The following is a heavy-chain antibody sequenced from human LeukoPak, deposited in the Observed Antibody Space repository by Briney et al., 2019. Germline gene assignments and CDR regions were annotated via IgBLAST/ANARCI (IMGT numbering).Heavy chain of an antibody. CDR3: ASRVSYSGGFQY. CDR1: GGSISGYY. J-gene: IGHJ4*02. Sequence: PSETLSLTCTVSGGSISGYYWSWIRQPPGKGLDWLGYICYTGSTNYNPSLKSRVTISVDTSKNHFSLRLSSVTAADTAVYYCASRVSYSGGFQYWGQGTLVTVSS. CDR2: ICYTGST. D-gene: IGHD1-26*01. V-gene: IGHV4-59*01.